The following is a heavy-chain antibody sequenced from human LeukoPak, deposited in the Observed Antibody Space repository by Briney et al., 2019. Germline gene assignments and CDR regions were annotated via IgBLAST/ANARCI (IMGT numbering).Heavy chain of an antibody. J-gene: IGHJ3*02. V-gene: IGHV4-39*01. Sequence: PSEALSLTCTVSGGSISSSSYYWGWIRQPPGKGLEWIGSIYYSGSTYYNPSLKSRVTISVDTSKNQFSLKLSSVTAADTAVYYCARGPYCGGDCWAGAFDIWGQGTMVTVPS. CDR1: GGSISSSSYY. CDR2: IYYSGST. CDR3: ARGPYCGGDCWAGAFDI. D-gene: IGHD2-21*02.